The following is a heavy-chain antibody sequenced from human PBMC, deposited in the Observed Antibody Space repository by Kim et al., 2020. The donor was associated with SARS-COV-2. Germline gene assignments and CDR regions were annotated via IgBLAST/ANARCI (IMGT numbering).Heavy chain of an antibody. CDR1: GGSISSSSYY. D-gene: IGHD6-6*01. V-gene: IGHV4-39*07. CDR2: IYYSGST. J-gene: IGHJ4*02. CDR3: ARDPGDLQLVPGMGY. Sequence: SETLSLTCTVSGGSISSSSYYWGWIRQPPGKGLEWIGSIYYSGSTYYNPSLKSRVTISVDTSKNQFSLKLSSVTAADTAVYYCARDPGDLQLVPGMGYWGQGTLVTVSS.